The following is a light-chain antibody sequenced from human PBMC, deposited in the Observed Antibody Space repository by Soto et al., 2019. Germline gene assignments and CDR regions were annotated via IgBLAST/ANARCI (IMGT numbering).Light chain of an antibody. V-gene: IGLV2-14*01. J-gene: IGLJ2*01. Sequence: QSVLTQPASVSGSPGQSITISCTGPSSDVGGYDSVSWYQKQPDKAPKLIIYGVTNRPSGISNRFSGSKSGNRASLTISGLQPEDEADYYCSSYTTSASRVFGGGTKVTVL. CDR2: GVT. CDR3: SSYTTSASRV. CDR1: SSDVGGYDS.